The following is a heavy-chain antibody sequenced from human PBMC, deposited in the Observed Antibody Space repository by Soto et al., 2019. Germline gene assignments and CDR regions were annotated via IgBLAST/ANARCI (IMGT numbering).Heavy chain of an antibody. J-gene: IGHJ4*02. CDR2: ISGSGGST. V-gene: IGHV3-23*01. CDR1: GFTFSSYA. CDR3: AKDRVTIFGVVIIEPHDY. D-gene: IGHD3-3*01. Sequence: GGSLRLSCAASGFTFSSYAMSWVRQAPGKGLEWVSAISGSGGSTYYADSVKGRFTISRDNSKNTLYLQMNSLRAEDTAVYYCAKDRVTIFGVVIIEPHDYWGQGTLVTVSS.